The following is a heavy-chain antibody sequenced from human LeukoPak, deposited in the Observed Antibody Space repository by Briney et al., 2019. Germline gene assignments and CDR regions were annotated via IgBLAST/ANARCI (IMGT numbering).Heavy chain of an antibody. CDR2: GSDVGGT. J-gene: IGHJ5*02. D-gene: IGHD2-8*01. CDR1: GASLNGHY. CDR3: AQNGQSGFSFDP. Sequence: SGTLSLTCAVYGASLNGHYWSWIRQPPGKGLEWIGEGSDVGGTKYNPSLKSRVTISADTSKNQFSLKLSSVTAADTAVYYCAQNGQSGFSFDPWGQGTLVTVSS. V-gene: IGHV4-34*01.